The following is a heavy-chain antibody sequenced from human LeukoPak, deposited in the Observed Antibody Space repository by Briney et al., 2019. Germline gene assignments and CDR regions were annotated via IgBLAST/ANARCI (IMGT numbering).Heavy chain of an antibody. J-gene: IGHJ4*02. CDR2: INWNGDST. V-gene: IGHV3-20*04. CDR1: GFTFDDYA. D-gene: IGHD2-15*01. Sequence: GGSLRLSCAASGFTFDDYALSWVRQVPGKGLEWVSAINWNGDSTGYVDSVKGRFTISRDNAKKSLYLQMNSLRAEDTALYYCAKGFCSGGICSTMFDYWGQGTLVTVSS. CDR3: AKGFCSGGICSTMFDY.